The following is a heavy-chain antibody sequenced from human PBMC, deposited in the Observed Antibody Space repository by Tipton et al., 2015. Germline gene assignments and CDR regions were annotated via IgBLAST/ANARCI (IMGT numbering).Heavy chain of an antibody. D-gene: IGHD1-1*01. Sequence: LRLSCTVSGGSISSYYWSWIRQPAGKGLEWIGRIYTSGNSNYNLSLKSRVTMSVDMSKNQFSLKLSSVTAADTAVYYCARGSSGTTGDFEYWGQGTLVTVSS. CDR1: GGSISSYY. CDR3: ARGSSGTTGDFEY. J-gene: IGHJ4*02. V-gene: IGHV4-4*07. CDR2: IYTSGNS.